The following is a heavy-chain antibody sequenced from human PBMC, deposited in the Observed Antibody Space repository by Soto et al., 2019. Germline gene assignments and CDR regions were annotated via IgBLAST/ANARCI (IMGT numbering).Heavy chain of an antibody. V-gene: IGHV4-4*02. CDR1: GGSISSSNW. CDR2: IYHSGST. D-gene: IGHD1-7*01. Sequence: TLSLTCAVSGGSISSSNWWSWVRQPPGKGLEWIGEIYHSGSTNYNPSLKSRVTISVDKSKNQFSLKLSSVTAADTAVYYCARDLITGTPYSYYGMDVWGQGTTVTVSS. CDR3: ARDLITGTPYSYYGMDV. J-gene: IGHJ6*02.